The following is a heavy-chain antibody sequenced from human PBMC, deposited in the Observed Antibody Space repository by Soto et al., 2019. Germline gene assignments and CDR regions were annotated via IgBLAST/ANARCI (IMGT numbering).Heavy chain of an antibody. CDR1: GFTFSSYW. Sequence: GGSLRLSCAASGFTFSSYWMSWVRQAPGKGLEWVANIKQDGSEKYYVDYVKGRFTISRDNAKNSLYLQMNSLRAEDTAVYYCARGGNSVWSGYFRSPWGRGTLVTVSS. J-gene: IGHJ5*02. V-gene: IGHV3-7*01. CDR2: IKQDGSEK. D-gene: IGHD3-3*01. CDR3: ARGGNSVWSGYFRSP.